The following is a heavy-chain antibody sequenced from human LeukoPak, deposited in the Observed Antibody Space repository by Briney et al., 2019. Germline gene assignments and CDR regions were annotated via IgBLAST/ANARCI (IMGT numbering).Heavy chain of an antibody. V-gene: IGHV3-66*01. CDR3: ARVSAGWGLDY. J-gene: IGHJ4*02. CDR1: GFTVSSNY. CDR2: IYSGGST. Sequence: GGSLRLSCAASGFTVSSNYMSWVRQAPGKGLEWVSVIYSGGSTYYADSVKGRFTISRDNAKNSLYLQMNSLRAEDTAVYYCARVSAGWGLDYWGQGTLVTVSS. D-gene: IGHD3-16*01.